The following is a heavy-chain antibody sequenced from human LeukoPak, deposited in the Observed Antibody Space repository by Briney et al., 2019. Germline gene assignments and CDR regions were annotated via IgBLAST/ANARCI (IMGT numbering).Heavy chain of an antibody. J-gene: IGHJ4*01. CDR2: IYTSGST. CDR1: GGPISSYY. Sequence: SETLSLTCTVSGGPISSYYGTWIRQPPGKGLEWIGYIYTSGSTNYNPSLKSRVTISVDTSKNQFSLKLSSVTAADTAVYYCARSGGWQSPFDYWGHGTLVTVSS. V-gene: IGHV4-4*09. D-gene: IGHD6-19*01. CDR3: ARSGGWQSPFDY.